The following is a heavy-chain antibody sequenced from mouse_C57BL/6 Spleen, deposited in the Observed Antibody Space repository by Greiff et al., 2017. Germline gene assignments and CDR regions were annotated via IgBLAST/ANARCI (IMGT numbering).Heavy chain of an antibody. V-gene: IGHV1-81*01. CDR2: IYPRSGNT. CDR3: ARRDSNYDYAMDY. D-gene: IGHD2-5*01. J-gene: IGHJ4*01. Sequence: QVQLKQSGAELARPGASVKLSCKASGYTFTSYGISWVKQRTGQGLEWIGEIYPRSGNTYYNEKFKGKATLTADKSSSTAYMELRSLTSEDSAVYFCARRDSNYDYAMDYWGQGTSVTVSS. CDR1: GYTFTSYG.